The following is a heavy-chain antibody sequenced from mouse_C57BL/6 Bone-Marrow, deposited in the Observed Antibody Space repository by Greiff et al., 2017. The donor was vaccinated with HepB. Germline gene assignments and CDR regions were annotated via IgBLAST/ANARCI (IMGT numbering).Heavy chain of an antibody. Sequence: EVQGVESGEGLVKPGGSLKLSCAASGFTFSSYAMSWVRQTPEKRLEWVAYISSGGDYIYYVDTVKGRFTISRDNARNTLYLQMSSLKSEDTAMYYCTKVLAAFDVWGTGTTVTVSS. V-gene: IGHV5-9-1*02. CDR2: ISSGGDYI. CDR1: GFTFSSYA. J-gene: IGHJ1*03. D-gene: IGHD1-3*01. CDR3: TKVLAAFDV.